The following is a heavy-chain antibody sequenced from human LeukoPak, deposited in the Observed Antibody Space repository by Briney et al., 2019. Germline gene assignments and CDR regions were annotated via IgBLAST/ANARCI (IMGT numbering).Heavy chain of an antibody. CDR3: ARVGSGWYSSSWFDY. V-gene: IGHV4-59*01. CDR1: GGSISSYY. Sequence: SETLSLTCTVSGGSISSYYWSWIRQPPGKGLEWIGYIYYSGSTNYNPSLKSRVTISVDTSKNQFSLKLSSVTAADTAVYYCARVGSGWYSSSWFDYRGQGTLVTVSS. CDR2: IYYSGST. D-gene: IGHD6-19*01. J-gene: IGHJ4*02.